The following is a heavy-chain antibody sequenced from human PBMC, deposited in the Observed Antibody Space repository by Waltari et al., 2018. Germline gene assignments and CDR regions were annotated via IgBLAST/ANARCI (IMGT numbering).Heavy chain of an antibody. CDR1: GFTFSSYG. Sequence: GFTFSSYGMHWVRQAPGKGLEWVAVIWYDGSNKYYADSVKGRFTISRDNSKNTLYLQMNSLRAEDTAVYYCARDYYDSSGPTGAWYFQHWGQGTLVTVSS. CDR2: IWYDGSNK. CDR3: ARDYYDSSGPTGAWYFQH. J-gene: IGHJ1*01. D-gene: IGHD3-22*01. V-gene: IGHV3-33*01.